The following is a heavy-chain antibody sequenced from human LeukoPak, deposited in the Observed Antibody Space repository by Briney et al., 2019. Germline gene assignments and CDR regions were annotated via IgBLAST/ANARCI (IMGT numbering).Heavy chain of an antibody. CDR2: IENDGSST. CDR1: GFTFINYD. Sequence: PGGSRRLSCAASGFTFINYDVHWVRQAPAKGLEWVALIENDGSSTYYADSVKGRFTVSRDNSKNTLYLLMNSLRPEDTALYYCAAGASYNPGDWGQGTLGTVSS. J-gene: IGHJ4*02. CDR3: AAGASYNPGD. V-gene: IGHV3-30*02. D-gene: IGHD1-14*01.